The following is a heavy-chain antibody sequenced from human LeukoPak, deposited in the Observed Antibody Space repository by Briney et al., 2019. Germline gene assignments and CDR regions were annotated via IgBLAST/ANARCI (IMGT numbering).Heavy chain of an antibody. CDR3: ARPVFVPAAIYYYGMDV. CDR2: IWYDGIDK. Sequence: GGSLRLSCAASGFTFSSYGMHWVRQAPGKGLEWVAVIWYDGIDKYYADSVKGRFTISRDNSKNTLYLQMNSLRAEDTAVYYCARPVFVPAAIYYYGMDVWGQGTTVTVSS. CDR1: GFTFSSYG. J-gene: IGHJ6*02. V-gene: IGHV3-33*01. D-gene: IGHD2-2*02.